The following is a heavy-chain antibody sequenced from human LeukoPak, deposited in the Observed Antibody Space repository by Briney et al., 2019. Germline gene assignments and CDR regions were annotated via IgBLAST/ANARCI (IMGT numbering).Heavy chain of an antibody. J-gene: IGHJ6*03. Sequence: GGSLRLSCAASGFTFSSYEMNWVRQAPGKGLEWVANIKQDGSEKYYVDSVKGRFTISRDSAKNSLYLQMNSLRAEDTAVHYCAKSITMVRGVITHYYYYYMDVWGKGTTVTVSS. CDR3: AKSITMVRGVITHYYYYYMDV. CDR1: GFTFSSYE. D-gene: IGHD3-10*01. CDR2: IKQDGSEK. V-gene: IGHV3-7*01.